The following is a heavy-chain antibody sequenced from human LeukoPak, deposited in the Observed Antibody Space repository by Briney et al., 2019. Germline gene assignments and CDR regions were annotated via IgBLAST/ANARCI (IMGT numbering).Heavy chain of an antibody. V-gene: IGHV1-2*04. D-gene: IGHD5-12*01. CDR1: GYTFTGHY. CDR3: AREGPTGGYGFDY. Sequence: ASVKVSCKASGYTFTGHYMHWVRQAPGQGLEWMGWINPNSGGTNYAQKFQGWVTMTRDTSISTAYMELSRLRSDDTAVYYCAREGPTGGYGFDYWGQGTLVTVSS. J-gene: IGHJ4*02. CDR2: INPNSGGT.